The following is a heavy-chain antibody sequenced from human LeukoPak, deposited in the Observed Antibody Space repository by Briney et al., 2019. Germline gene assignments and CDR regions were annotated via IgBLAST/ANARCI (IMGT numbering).Heavy chain of an antibody. Sequence: GGSLRLSCAASGFTFSSYWMSWVRQAPGKGLEWVANINYGGTGKYYVDSVKGRFTISRDNAENSLYLQMNSLRAEDTAMFYCARGHGGFSYSIWGQGTMVTVSS. CDR3: ARGHGGFSYSI. CDR2: INYGGTGK. D-gene: IGHD2-15*01. CDR1: GFTFSSYW. J-gene: IGHJ3*02. V-gene: IGHV3-7*03.